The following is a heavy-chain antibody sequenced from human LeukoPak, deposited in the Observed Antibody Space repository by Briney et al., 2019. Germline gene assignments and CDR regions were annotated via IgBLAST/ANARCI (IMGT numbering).Heavy chain of an antibody. Sequence: SETLSLTCAVYGGSFSGYYWSWIRQPPGKGLEWIGEINHSGSTNYNPSLKSRVTISVDTSKNQFSLKLSSVTAADTAVYYCARVTYGDYAPSWYFDLWGRGTLVTVSS. D-gene: IGHD4-17*01. CDR3: ARVTYGDYAPSWYFDL. J-gene: IGHJ2*01. CDR1: GGSFSGYY. V-gene: IGHV4-34*01. CDR2: INHSGST.